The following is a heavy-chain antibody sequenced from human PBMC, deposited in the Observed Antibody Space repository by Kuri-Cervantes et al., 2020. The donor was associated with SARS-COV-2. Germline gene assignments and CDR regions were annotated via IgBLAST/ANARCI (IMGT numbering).Heavy chain of an antibody. D-gene: IGHD3-22*01. CDR3: ARGARINGAYDSSGFDY. Sequence: SETLSLTCTVSGGSISSYYWSWIRQPPGKGLEWIGYIYYSGNTNYNPSLKSRVTISVDTSKNQFSLKLSSVTAADTAVYYCARGARINGAYDSSGFDYWGQGTLITVSS. CDR1: GGSISSYY. V-gene: IGHV4-59*08. J-gene: IGHJ4*02. CDR2: IYYSGNT.